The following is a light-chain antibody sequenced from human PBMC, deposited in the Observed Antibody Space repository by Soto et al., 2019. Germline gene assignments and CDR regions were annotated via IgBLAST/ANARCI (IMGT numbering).Light chain of an antibody. J-gene: IGKJ1*01. CDR2: GAS. CDR1: QSVTSN. V-gene: IGKV3-15*01. CDR3: QQSNHWPPT. Sequence: EIVLTQSPGTLSVSPGERVTLSCRASQSVTSNLAWYQQKPGQAPILLIFGASTRATGLPARFSGSGSGTEFTLTITSLRSEDFAVYYCQQSNHWPPTFGHGTKVDI.